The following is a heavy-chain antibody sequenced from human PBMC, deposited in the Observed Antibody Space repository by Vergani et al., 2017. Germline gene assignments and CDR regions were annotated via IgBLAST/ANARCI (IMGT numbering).Heavy chain of an antibody. CDR3: ARDIFGSVWTLPDY. CDR2: ISGSGGST. CDR1: GFTFSSYA. V-gene: IGHV3-23*01. D-gene: IGHD6-19*01. J-gene: IGHJ4*02. Sequence: EVQLLESGGGLVQPGGSLRLSCAASGFTFSSYAMSWVRQAPGKGLEWVSAISGSGGSTYYADSVKGRFTISRDNSKNTLYLQMNSLRAEDTAVYYCARDIFGSVWTLPDYWGQGTLVTVSS.